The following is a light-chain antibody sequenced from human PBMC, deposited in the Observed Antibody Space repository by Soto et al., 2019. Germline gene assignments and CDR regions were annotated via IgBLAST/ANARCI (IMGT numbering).Light chain of an antibody. CDR1: QSISNY. CDR3: QQYNSYSWT. Sequence: DIQMTQSPSTLSASVGDRVTIACRASQSISNYLAWYQQKPGKAPKLLIYKASSLESGVPSRFSGSGSGTEVTLTISSLQPDDFATYYCQQYNSYSWTFGQGTKVEIK. CDR2: KAS. V-gene: IGKV1-5*03. J-gene: IGKJ1*01.